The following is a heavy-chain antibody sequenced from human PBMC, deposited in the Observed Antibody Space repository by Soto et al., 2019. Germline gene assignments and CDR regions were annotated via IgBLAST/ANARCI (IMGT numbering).Heavy chain of an antibody. CDR3: AKAQEASGNVNSFFDS. D-gene: IGHD2-15*01. V-gene: IGHV3-23*01. J-gene: IGHJ4*02. CDR1: GFSFSSYA. CDR2: MTGSDGVT. Sequence: EVQLLESGGGLIQPGGSLRLSCAASGFSFSSYAMSWVRQAPGRGLEWVSVMTGSDGVTYYADSVRGRFTISRDNSKNTVYLLMHSLRVEDTAVYYCAKAQEASGNVNSFFDSWGQGTLVTVSS.